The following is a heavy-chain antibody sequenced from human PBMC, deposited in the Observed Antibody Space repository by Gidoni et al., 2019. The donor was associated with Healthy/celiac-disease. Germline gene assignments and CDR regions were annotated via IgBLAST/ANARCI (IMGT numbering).Heavy chain of an antibody. CDR3: ARKSAGINWYFDL. CDR2: ISDDGSNK. CDR1: GFPFSRYA. D-gene: IGHD6-13*01. Sequence: QVQLVESGGGVVQPGRSLRLSCAASGFPFSRYAMHWVRPAPGKGLEWVAVISDDGSNKYYADSGKGRFTISRDNSKNTLYLQMNSLRAEDTAVYYCARKSAGINWYFDLWGRGTLVTVSS. J-gene: IGHJ2*01. V-gene: IGHV3-30-3*01.